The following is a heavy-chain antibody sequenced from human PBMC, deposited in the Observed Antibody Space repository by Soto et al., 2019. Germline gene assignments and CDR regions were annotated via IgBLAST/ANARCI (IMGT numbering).Heavy chain of an antibody. CDR2: IDPSDSYT. J-gene: IGHJ5*02. CDR1: GYSFTSYW. CDR3: AREAGEYCSSTSCYFGWFDP. Sequence: PGESLKISCKGSGYSFTSYWISWVRQMPGEGLEWMGRIDPSDSYTNYSPSFQGHVTISADKSISTAYLQWSSLKASDTAMYYCAREAGEYCSSTSCYFGWFDPWGQGTLVTVSS. D-gene: IGHD2-2*01. V-gene: IGHV5-10-1*01.